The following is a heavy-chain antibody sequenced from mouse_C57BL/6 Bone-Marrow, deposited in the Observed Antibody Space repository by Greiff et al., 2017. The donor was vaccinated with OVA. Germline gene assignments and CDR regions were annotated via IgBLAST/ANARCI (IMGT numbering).Heavy chain of an antibody. CDR2: IDPSDSET. J-gene: IGHJ1*03. CDR3: ARDYGSTLWYFDV. D-gene: IGHD1-1*01. V-gene: IGHV1-52*01. CDR1: GYTFTSYW. Sequence: QVQLQQPGAELVRPGSSVKLSCKASGYTFTSYWMHWVKQRPIQGLDWIGNIDPSDSETHYNQQFKDKATLTVDKSSRTAYMQLSSLTSEDSAVYYGARDYGSTLWYFDVWGTGTTVTVSS.